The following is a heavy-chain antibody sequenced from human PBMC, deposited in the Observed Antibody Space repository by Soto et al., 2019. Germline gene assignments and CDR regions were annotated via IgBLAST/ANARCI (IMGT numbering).Heavy chain of an antibody. CDR2: IKTKTEGGTT. V-gene: IGHV3-15*07. J-gene: IGHJ6*02. Sequence: TGGSLRLSCAASGLTLSNAWMNWVREAPGKGLEWVGRIKTKTEGGTTDYAAPVKGRFTISRDDSKNTLYLQMNSLKTDDTAVYYCTADQVVTSDYAMDVWGQGTTVTVSS. D-gene: IGHD2-21*02. CDR3: TADQVVTSDYAMDV. CDR1: GLTLSNAW.